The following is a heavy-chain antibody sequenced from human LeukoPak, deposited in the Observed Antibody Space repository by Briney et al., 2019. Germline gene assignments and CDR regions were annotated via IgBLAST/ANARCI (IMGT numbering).Heavy chain of an antibody. J-gene: IGHJ4*02. Sequence: SVKVSCKASGGTFSSYAISWVRQAPGQGLEWTGGIIPIFGTANYAQKFQGRVTITADESTSTAYMELSSLRSEDTAVYYCARNSVLRYFDWLFFFDYWGQGTLVTVSS. CDR3: ARNSVLRYFDWLFFFDY. CDR1: GGTFSSYA. CDR2: IIPIFGTA. V-gene: IGHV1-69*01. D-gene: IGHD3-9*01.